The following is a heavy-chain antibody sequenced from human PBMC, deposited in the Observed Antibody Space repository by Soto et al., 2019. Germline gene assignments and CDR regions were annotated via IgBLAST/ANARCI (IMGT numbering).Heavy chain of an antibody. CDR3: ARDEERSSGFLGEYYYYYGMDV. V-gene: IGHV1-46*01. CDR1: GYTFTSYY. CDR2: INPSGGST. J-gene: IGHJ6*02. D-gene: IGHD3-3*01. Sequence: GASLKVSCKASGYTFTSYYMHWVRQAPGQGLEWMGIINPSGGSTSYAQKFQGRVTMTRDTSTSTVYMELSSLRSEDTAVYYCARDEERSSGFLGEYYYYYGMDVWRQGTTVTV.